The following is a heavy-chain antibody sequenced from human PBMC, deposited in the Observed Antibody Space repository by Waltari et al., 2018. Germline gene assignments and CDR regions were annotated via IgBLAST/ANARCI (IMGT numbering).Heavy chain of an antibody. Sequence: EVQLVESGGGLVQPGGSLRLSCEASGFIFSTYWMPWVRQGPGKGLVWVSRMDNGDGSDTSYADSVKGRFTISRDNAKNTLYLQMNSLRAEDTGVYYCARDHYYSKDVWGTGTTVTVSS. CDR3: ARDHYYSKDV. J-gene: IGHJ6*04. CDR2: MDNGDGSDT. CDR1: GFIFSTYW. V-gene: IGHV3-74*01.